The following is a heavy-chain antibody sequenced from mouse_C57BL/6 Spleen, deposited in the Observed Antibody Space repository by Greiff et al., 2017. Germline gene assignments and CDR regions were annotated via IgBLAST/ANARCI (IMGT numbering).Heavy chain of an antibody. CDR2: IDPSDSYT. J-gene: IGHJ2*01. Sequence: QVQLQQPGAELVRPATSVKLSCKASGYTFTSYWMHWVQQRPGQGLEWIGVIDPSDSYTNYNQKFKGKATLTVATSSRPAYMQLRSLTSEDSAVXYCARYDGYGGRGWFDYWGEGTTLTVSS. V-gene: IGHV1-59*01. D-gene: IGHD2-2*01. CDR1: GYTFTSYW. CDR3: ARYDGYGGRGWFDY.